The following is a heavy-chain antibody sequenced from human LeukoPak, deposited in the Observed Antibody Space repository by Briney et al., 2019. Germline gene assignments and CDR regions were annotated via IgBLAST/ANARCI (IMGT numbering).Heavy chain of an antibody. CDR2: IYYSGST. CDR3: ARQGLGS. CDR1: GVSISSGDYY. V-gene: IGHV4-39*01. J-gene: IGHJ5*02. Sequence: SETLSLTCSVSGVSISSGDYYWSWIRQPPGKGLEWIGSIYYSGSTYYNPSLKSRVTISVDTSKNQFSLKLSSVTAADTAVYYCARQGLGSWGQGTLVTVSS. D-gene: IGHD5-12*01.